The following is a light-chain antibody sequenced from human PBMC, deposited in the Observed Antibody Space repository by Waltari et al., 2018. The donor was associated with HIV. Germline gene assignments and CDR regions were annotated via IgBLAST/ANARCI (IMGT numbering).Light chain of an antibody. CDR1: QTINGN. CDR2: GAS. J-gene: IGKJ5*01. V-gene: IGKV1-39*01. CDR3: QQTYRLPQT. Sequence: DIQMTQSTSSLSASVGDRVTITCRASQTINGNLNWYQKIPGKAPKLLIFGASTLQTGVPASFSGSGSGTHFTLTVTSLQPEDFATYFCQQTYRLPQTFGQVTRVDIK.